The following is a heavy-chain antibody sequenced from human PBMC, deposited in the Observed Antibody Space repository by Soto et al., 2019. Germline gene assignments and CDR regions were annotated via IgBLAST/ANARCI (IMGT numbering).Heavy chain of an antibody. CDR3: TTEWVEMVRGVDY. J-gene: IGHJ4*02. V-gene: IGHV3-15*01. CDR2: IKSKTDGETT. Sequence: PGGSLRLSCAASGFTFSNAWMSWVRQAPGKGLEWVGRIKSKTDGETTDYAAPVKGRFTISRDDSKNTLYLQMNSLKTEDTAVYYCTTEWVEMVRGVDYWGQGTLVTVSS. D-gene: IGHD3-10*01. CDR1: GFTFSNAW.